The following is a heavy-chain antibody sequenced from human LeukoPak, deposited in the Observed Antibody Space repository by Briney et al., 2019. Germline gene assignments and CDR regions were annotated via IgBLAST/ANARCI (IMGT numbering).Heavy chain of an antibody. D-gene: IGHD2-2*01. V-gene: IGHV3-23*01. CDR3: AKGDTAIVPAATGY. CDR1: GFTFSSYA. J-gene: IGHJ4*02. Sequence: QPGGSLRLSCAASGFTFSSYAMSWVRQAPGKGLEGVSDVSGSGGSTDYADSVKGRITISKDKSQNTVWLQMNSLRAEDTAVYYCAKGDTAIVPAATGYWGQGTLVTVSS. CDR2: VSGSGGST.